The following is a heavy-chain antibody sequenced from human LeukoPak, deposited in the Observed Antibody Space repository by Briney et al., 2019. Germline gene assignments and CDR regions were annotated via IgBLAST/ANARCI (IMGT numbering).Heavy chain of an antibody. J-gene: IGHJ4*02. CDR3: ARDLCSSTSCYFPLSSSWPEIDY. V-gene: IGHV1-2*02. D-gene: IGHD2-2*01. Sequence: GASVKVSCKASGYTFTGYYMHWVRQAPGQGLEWMGWINPNSGGTNYAQKFQGRVTVTRDTSISTAYMELSRLRSDDTAVYYCARDLCSSTSCYFPLSSSWPEIDYWGQGTLVTVSS. CDR1: GYTFTGYY. CDR2: INPNSGGT.